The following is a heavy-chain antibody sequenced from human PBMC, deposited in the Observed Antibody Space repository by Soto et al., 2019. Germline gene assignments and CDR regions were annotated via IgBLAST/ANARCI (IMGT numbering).Heavy chain of an antibody. V-gene: IGHV3-23*01. Sequence: GGSLRLSCAASGFTFSSYAMSWVRQAPGKGLEWVSAISGSGGSTYYADSVKGRFTISRDNSKNTLYLQMNSLRAEDTAVYYCAKEGVLRYRSGGSCYYDYWGQGTLVTVSS. CDR1: GFTFSSYA. J-gene: IGHJ4*02. D-gene: IGHD2-15*01. CDR3: AKEGVLRYRSGGSCYYDY. CDR2: ISGSGGST.